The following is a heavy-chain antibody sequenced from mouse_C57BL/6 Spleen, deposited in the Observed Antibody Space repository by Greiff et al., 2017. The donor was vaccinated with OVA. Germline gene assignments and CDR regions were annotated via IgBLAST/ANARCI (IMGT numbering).Heavy chain of an antibody. Sequence: EVKLMESGGGLVKPGGSLKLSCAASGFTFSDYGMHWVRQAPEKGLEWVAYISSGSSTIYYADTVKGRFTISRDNAKNTLFLQMTSLRSEDTAMYYCARHDGYQAWFAYWGQGTLVTVSA. V-gene: IGHV5-17*01. CDR3: ARHDGYQAWFAY. CDR2: ISSGSSTI. CDR1: GFTFSDYG. D-gene: IGHD2-3*01. J-gene: IGHJ3*01.